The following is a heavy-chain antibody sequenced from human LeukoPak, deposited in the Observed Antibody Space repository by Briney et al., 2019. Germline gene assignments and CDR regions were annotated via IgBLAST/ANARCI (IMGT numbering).Heavy chain of an antibody. Sequence: SVKVSCKASGGTFSIYTFSWVRLAPGPGHELMGRVIPILGIANYEQKLQGRVTITADKSTSTAYMELSSLRSDDTAVYYCARGRMVVAPISSYYYYYYMDVWGKGTTVTVSS. V-gene: IGHV1-69*02. CDR3: ARGRMVVAPISSYYYYYYMDV. D-gene: IGHD6-6*01. CDR2: VIPILGIA. CDR1: GGTFSIYT. J-gene: IGHJ6*03.